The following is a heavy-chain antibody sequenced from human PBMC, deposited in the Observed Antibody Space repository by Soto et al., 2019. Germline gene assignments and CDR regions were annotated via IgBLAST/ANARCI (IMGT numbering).Heavy chain of an antibody. CDR1: GFTFSSCA. V-gene: IGHV3-23*01. Sequence: GSLRLSCAASGFTFSSCAMSWVRQAPGKGLEWVSAISGSGGSTYYADSVKGRFTISRDNSKNTLYLQMNSLRAEDTAVYYCEKSPRFYARHYSDYWGQGTLVPVSS. J-gene: IGHJ4*02. CDR2: ISGSGGST. CDR3: EKSPRFYARHYSDY. D-gene: IGHD3-3*01.